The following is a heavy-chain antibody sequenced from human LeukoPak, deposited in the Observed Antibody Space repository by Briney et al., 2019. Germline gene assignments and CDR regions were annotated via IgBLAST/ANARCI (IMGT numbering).Heavy chain of an antibody. CDR2: ISSGSSYI. Sequence: PGGSLGLSCAASGFTFSSYSMNWVRQAPGKGLEWVSSISSGSSYIYYADSVKGRFTISRDNAKNSLYLQMNSLRAEDTAVYYCARSQRGYSGYDYWGQGTLVTVSS. V-gene: IGHV3-21*01. J-gene: IGHJ4*02. CDR3: ARSQRGYSGYDY. D-gene: IGHD5-12*01. CDR1: GFTFSSYS.